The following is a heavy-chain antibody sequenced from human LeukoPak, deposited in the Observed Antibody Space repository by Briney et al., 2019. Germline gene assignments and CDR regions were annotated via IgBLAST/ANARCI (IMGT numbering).Heavy chain of an antibody. CDR2: ISSSSSYI. J-gene: IGHJ5*02. CDR3: VSTQDRIVVEGFDP. Sequence: PGGSLRLSCAASGFTFSSYSMNWVRQAPGKGLEWVSSISSSSSYIYYADSVKGRFTISGDNAKNSLYLQMNSLRAEDTAVYYCVSTQDRIVVEGFDPWGQGTLVTVSS. CDR1: GFTFSSYS. V-gene: IGHV3-21*01. D-gene: IGHD2-2*01.